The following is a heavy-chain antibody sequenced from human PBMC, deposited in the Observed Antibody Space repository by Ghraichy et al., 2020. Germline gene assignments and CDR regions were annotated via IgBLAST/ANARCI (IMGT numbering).Heavy chain of an antibody. CDR2: INGGGSII. CDR1: GFTFSTYG. CDR3: ARIKWGSVTGLDV. Sequence: GGSLRLSCAASGFTFSTYGMNWVRQAPGKGLEWVSYINGGGSIIYYADSVKGRLTISRDNAKNSLHLQMNSLRAEDTAVYYCARIKWGSVTGLDVWGQGTAVTVSS. D-gene: IGHD2-15*01. J-gene: IGHJ6*02. V-gene: IGHV3-48*01.